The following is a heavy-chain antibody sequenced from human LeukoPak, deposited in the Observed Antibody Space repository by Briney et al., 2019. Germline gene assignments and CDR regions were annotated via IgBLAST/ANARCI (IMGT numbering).Heavy chain of an antibody. Sequence: ASVKLCCKASGYTFTSYGISWVRQAPGQGLELMGWISAYNGNTNYAQKLQGRVTMTTDTSTSTAYMELRSLRSDDTAVYYCAREGAQKASFDYWGQGTLVTVSS. CDR2: ISAYNGNT. D-gene: IGHD3-16*01. CDR1: GYTFTSYG. J-gene: IGHJ4*02. CDR3: AREGAQKASFDY. V-gene: IGHV1-18*01.